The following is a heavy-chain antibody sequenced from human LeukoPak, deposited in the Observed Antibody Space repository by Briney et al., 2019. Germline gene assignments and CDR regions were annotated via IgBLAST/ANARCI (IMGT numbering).Heavy chain of an antibody. V-gene: IGHV3-23*01. CDR3: AKWELLLSLFDY. D-gene: IGHD1-26*01. J-gene: IGHJ4*02. CDR2: ISGSGGST. Sequence: GGSLRLSCAASGFTFSSYAMSWVRQAPGKGLEWVSAISGSGGSTYYADSVKGRFTISRDNSKNTLYLQMNSLRAEDTTVYYCAKWELLLSLFDYWGQGTLVTVSS. CDR1: GFTFSSYA.